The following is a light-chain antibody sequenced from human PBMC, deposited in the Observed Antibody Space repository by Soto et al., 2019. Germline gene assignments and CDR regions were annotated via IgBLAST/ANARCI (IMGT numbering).Light chain of an antibody. CDR1: QSVASH. Sequence: EIVMTQSPATLSVSPGESATLCFRASQSVASHLAWYQQKPGQAPRLLIYGASNRATGIPDRFSGSGSGTDFTLTISRLEPEDFAVYYCQQYGSSGTFGQGTRLEIK. CDR3: QQYGSSGT. V-gene: IGKV3-20*01. J-gene: IGKJ5*01. CDR2: GAS.